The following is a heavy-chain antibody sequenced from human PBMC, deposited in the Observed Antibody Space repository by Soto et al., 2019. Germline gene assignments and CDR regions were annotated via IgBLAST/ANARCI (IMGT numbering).Heavy chain of an antibody. Sequence: EVQLVESGGGLVQPGRSLRLSCAASGFTFDDYAMHWVRQAPGKGLEWVSGISWNSGSIGYADSVKGRFTISRDNAKNSLYLQMNSLRAEDTDLYYCAKGAWSSGWYYWGQGTLVTVSS. CDR1: GFTFDDYA. CDR2: ISWNSGSI. CDR3: AKGAWSSGWYY. J-gene: IGHJ4*02. D-gene: IGHD6-19*01. V-gene: IGHV3-9*01.